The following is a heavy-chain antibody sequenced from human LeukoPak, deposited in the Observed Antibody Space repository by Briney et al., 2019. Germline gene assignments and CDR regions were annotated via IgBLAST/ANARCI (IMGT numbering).Heavy chain of an antibody. CDR3: ARDHYSRNDY. CDR1: GFTFSSYS. D-gene: IGHD6-13*01. CDR2: ISSSSSPI. J-gene: IGHJ4*02. Sequence: GGSLGLSCAASGFTFSSYSMSWVRQAPGKGLEWVSYISSSSSPIYYADSVKGRFTISRDNAKNSLYLQMNSLRDEDTAVYYCARDHYSRNDYWGQGTLVTVSS. V-gene: IGHV3-48*02.